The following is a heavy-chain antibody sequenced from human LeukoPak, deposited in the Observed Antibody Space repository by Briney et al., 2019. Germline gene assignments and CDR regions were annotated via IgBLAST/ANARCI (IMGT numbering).Heavy chain of an antibody. CDR3: ARDSPGGGITIFGPTNAFDI. CDR1: GFTFSSYA. CDR2: VSSSSSYI. V-gene: IGHV3-21*01. J-gene: IGHJ3*02. Sequence: PGGSLRLSCAASGFTFSSYAMSWVRQAPGKGLEWVSSVSSSSSYIYYADSVKGRFTISRDNAKNSLYLQMNSLRAEDTAMYYCARDSPGGGITIFGPTNAFDIWGQGTMVTVSS. D-gene: IGHD3-3*01.